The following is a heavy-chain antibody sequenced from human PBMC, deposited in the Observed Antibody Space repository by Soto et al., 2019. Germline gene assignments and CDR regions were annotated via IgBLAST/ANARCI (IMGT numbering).Heavy chain of an antibody. CDR1: AGTFSSYA. CDR3: ASYYYGMDV. Sequence: ASLNVSYKACAGTFSSYAISWVRQAPGQGLEWMGGIIPIFGTANYAQKFQGRVTITADESTSTAYMELSSLRSEDTAVYYCASYYYGMDVWGQGTTVTVSS. V-gene: IGHV1-69*13. J-gene: IGHJ6*02. CDR2: IIPIFGTA.